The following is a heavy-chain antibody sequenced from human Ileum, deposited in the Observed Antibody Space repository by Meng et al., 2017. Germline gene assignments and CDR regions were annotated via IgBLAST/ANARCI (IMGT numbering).Heavy chain of an antibody. J-gene: IGHJ4*02. CDR3: ASGSGSLDY. D-gene: IGHD3-3*01. V-gene: IGHV6-1*01. Sequence: QVRPSGPGLVKPSQTLSLTCAVSWGSFSSNIAAWNWIRQSPLRGLEWLGRTYYRSKWYSEYAVSVKSRISITPDTSKNQFSLQMTSVTPEDTAVYYCASGSGSLDYWGPGTLVTVSS. CDR2: TYYRSKWYS. CDR1: WGSFSSNIAA.